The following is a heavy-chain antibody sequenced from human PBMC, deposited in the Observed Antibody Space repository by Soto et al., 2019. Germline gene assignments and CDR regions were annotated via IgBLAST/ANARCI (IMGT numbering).Heavy chain of an antibody. J-gene: IGHJ6*03. CDR1: GASISSHY. CDR3: AGGFLILVATRRRMVV. Sequence: PSETLSLTCTVSGASISSHYWSWIRQAPGKGLEWIANINYNGNTNYNPSLKSRVTISVDTSKNQFSLPVISVTAPDTPVYYCAGGFLILVATRRRMVVCCTGTTFSV. D-gene: IGHD3-22*01. V-gene: IGHV4-59*08. CDR2: INYNGNT.